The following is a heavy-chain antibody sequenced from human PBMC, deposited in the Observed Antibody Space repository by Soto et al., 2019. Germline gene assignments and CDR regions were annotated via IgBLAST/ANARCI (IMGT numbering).Heavy chain of an antibody. CDR3: ARDTIGPGTVTNWMRHSYYYGMDV. CDR1: GGSISSYY. CDR2: IYYSGST. J-gene: IGHJ6*02. V-gene: IGHV4-59*01. D-gene: IGHD4-17*01. Sequence: SETLSLTCTVSGGSISSYYWSWIRQPPGKGLEWIGYIYYSGSTNYNPSLKSRVTISVDTSKNQFSLKLSSVTAADTAVYYCARDTIGPGTVTNWMRHSYYYGMDVWGQGTTVT.